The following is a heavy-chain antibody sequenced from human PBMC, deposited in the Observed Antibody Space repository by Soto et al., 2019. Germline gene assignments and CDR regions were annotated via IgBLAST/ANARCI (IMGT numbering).Heavy chain of an antibody. CDR1: GGSISSSSYY. Sequence: PSETLSLTCTVSGGSISSSSYYWGWIRQPPGKGLEWIGSFYYSGSTYYNPSLKSRVTISVDTSKNQFSLKLSSVTAADTAVYYCARVCGGDCHNGMDVWGQGTXVTVSS. V-gene: IGHV4-39*07. J-gene: IGHJ6*02. D-gene: IGHD2-21*02. CDR3: ARVCGGDCHNGMDV. CDR2: FYYSGST.